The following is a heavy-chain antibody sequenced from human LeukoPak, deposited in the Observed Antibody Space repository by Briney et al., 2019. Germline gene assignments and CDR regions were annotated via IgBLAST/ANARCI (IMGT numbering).Heavy chain of an antibody. Sequence: GGSLRLSCLASGFSFSRYEMNWVRQAPGKGLEWIAYITTTGDRIQYADSVKGRFTISRDNSKNTLYLQMNSLRAEDTAVYYCARRGFGEYDYWGQGTLVTVSS. CDR2: ITTTGDRI. CDR1: GFSFSRYE. CDR3: ARRGFGEYDY. D-gene: IGHD3-10*01. J-gene: IGHJ4*02. V-gene: IGHV3-48*03.